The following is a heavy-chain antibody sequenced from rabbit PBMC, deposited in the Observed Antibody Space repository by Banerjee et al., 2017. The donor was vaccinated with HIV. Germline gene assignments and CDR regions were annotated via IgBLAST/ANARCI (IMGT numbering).Heavy chain of an antibody. V-gene: IGHV1S45*01. Sequence: EESGGDLVQPEGSLTLTCKASGLDFSSSYWIWWVRQAPGKGLEWIGCIYTGSGSTYYASWAKGRFTISKTSSTVDLKMTSLTAADTATHFCARATATSTYGNYGMDLWGPGTLVTVS. CDR1: GLDFSSSYW. CDR2: IYTGSGST. J-gene: IGHJ6*01. D-gene: IGHD1-1*01. CDR3: ARATATSTYGNYGMDL.